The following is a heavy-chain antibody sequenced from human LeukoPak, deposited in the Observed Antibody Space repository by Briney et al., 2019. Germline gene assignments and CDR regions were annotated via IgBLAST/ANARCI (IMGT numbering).Heavy chain of an antibody. CDR2: IYYSGST. CDR3: ARAILDLGVVPAALGEYLDYYYYMDV. D-gene: IGHD2-2*01. J-gene: IGHJ6*03. Sequence: SETLSLTCTVSGGSISSSSYYWGWIRQPPGKGLEWIGSIYYSGSTYYNPSLKSRVTISVDTSKNQFSLKLSSVTAADTAVYYCARAILDLGVVPAALGEYLDYYYYMDVWGKGTTVTASS. CDR1: GGSISSSSYY. V-gene: IGHV4-39*07.